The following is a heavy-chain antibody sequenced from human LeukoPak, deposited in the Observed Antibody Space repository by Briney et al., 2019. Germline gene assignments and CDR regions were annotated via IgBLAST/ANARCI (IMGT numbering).Heavy chain of an antibody. J-gene: IGHJ6*03. CDR3: ARVKDRISMVRGVLSPQNYYYYYMDV. CDR2: INPRGGST. Sequence: ASVKVSCKASGYTFTNYYMHWVRQAPGQGLEWMGIINPRGGSTSYAQKFQGRVTMTRDTSISTAYMELSRLRSDDTAVYYCARVKDRISMVRGVLSPQNYYYYYMDVWGKGTTVTVSS. V-gene: IGHV1-46*01. CDR1: GYTFTNYY. D-gene: IGHD3-10*01.